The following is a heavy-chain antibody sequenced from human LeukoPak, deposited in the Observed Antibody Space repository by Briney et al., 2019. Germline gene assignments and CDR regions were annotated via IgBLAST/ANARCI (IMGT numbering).Heavy chain of an antibody. Sequence: PGGSLRLSCAASGFSFSSFWMSWVRQAAGKGLEWVANINQDGSEKNYVDSVKGRFTISRDGAKNLLYLQMNSLRAEDAAVYYCAREQCSGNSCYYYWGQGTLVTVSS. J-gene: IGHJ4*02. V-gene: IGHV3-7*01. D-gene: IGHD2-15*01. CDR2: INQDGSEK. CDR1: GFSFSSFW. CDR3: AREQCSGNSCYYY.